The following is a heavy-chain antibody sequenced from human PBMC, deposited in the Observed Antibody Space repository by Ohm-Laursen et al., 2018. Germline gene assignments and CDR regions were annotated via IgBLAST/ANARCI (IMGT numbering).Heavy chain of an antibody. CDR1: GFTFSSYG. CDR2: ISKDGSNT. J-gene: IGHJ6*02. V-gene: IGHV3-30*18. CDR3: AKDIRTMAGRDV. Sequence: SLRLSCSASGFTFSSYGMHWVRQAPGKGLEWMAGISKDGSNTYYGHSVEGRFTISRDNSMNTLYLQTNSLRPEDTAVYYCAKDIRTMAGRDVWGQGTTVTVSS. D-gene: IGHD4/OR15-4a*01.